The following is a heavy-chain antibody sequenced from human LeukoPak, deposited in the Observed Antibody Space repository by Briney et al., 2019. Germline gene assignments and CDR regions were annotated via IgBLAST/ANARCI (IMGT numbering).Heavy chain of an antibody. CDR1: GGTFSSYA. CDR2: IIPIFGTA. J-gene: IGHJ3*01. Sequence: GASVKVSCKASGGTFSSYAISWVRQAPGQGLEWMGGIIPIFGTANYAQKFQGGVTITADESTSTAYMELSSLRSEDTAVYYCARDRTGTLTVWGQGTMVTVSS. V-gene: IGHV1-69*13. D-gene: IGHD1-1*01. CDR3: ARDRTGTLTV.